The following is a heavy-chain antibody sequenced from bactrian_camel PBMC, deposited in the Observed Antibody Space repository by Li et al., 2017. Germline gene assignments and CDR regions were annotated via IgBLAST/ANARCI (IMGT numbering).Heavy chain of an antibody. Sequence: HVQLVESGGGSVQAGGSLRLSCAASGFPYRSYCMAWFRQLPGKQREAVAAIDHTASKRSATYADFVRGRFTISKDNAKNMLTLQMNSLESEDTAIYYCAAGTERRGYSCAVSAGRAYFGYWGQGTQVTVS. CDR1: GFPYRSYC. CDR3: AAGTERRGYSCAVSAGRAYFGY. D-gene: IGHD3*01. J-gene: IGHJ6*01. CDR2: IDHTASKRSA. V-gene: IGHV3S1*01.